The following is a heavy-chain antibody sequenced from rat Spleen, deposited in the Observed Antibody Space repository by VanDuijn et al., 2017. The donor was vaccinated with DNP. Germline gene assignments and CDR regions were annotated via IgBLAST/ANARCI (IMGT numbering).Heavy chain of an antibody. D-gene: IGHD4-3*01. CDR2: INTGSGGT. CDR1: GYTFSTYY. Sequence: QVQLQQSGAELAKPDSSVKISCKASGYTFSTYYIGWIKQTTGQGLEYIGYINTGSGGTNYNEKFKGKATLTVDRSSSTAFMQLSSLTPDDSAVYYCARWDRGTGFGYWGQGTLVTVSS. CDR3: ARWDRGTGFGY. V-gene: IGHV1-43*01. J-gene: IGHJ3*01.